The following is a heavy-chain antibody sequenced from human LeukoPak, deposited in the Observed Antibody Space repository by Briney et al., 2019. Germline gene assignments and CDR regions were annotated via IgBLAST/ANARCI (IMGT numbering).Heavy chain of an antibody. CDR3: AGEDYFDSSGYASWRFDI. V-gene: IGHV4-38-2*02. D-gene: IGHD3-22*01. J-gene: IGHJ3*02. Sequence: SETLSLACTVSGYSISSGYYWGWIRQPPGKGLEWIGVYRVGTTDYNPSLKSRVTISVDTSKNQFSLKLTSVTTADTAVYYCAGEDYFDSSGYASWRFDIWGQGTMVTVSS. CDR1: GYSISSGYY. CDR2: VYRVGTT.